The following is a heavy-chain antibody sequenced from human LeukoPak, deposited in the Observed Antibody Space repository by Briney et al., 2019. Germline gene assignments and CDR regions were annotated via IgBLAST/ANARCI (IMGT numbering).Heavy chain of an antibody. J-gene: IGHJ4*02. V-gene: IGHV4-34*01. CDR2: VHLDGRT. CDR3: ARGYTDGWLIGY. CDR1: GFTFSDYY. D-gene: IGHD6-19*01. Sequence: KPGGSLRLSCAASGFTFSDYYMSWIRQAPGKGLEWIGEVHLDGRTNYNPSLKSRVIISRDTSKNQFSLNLSSVTAADTAVYYCARGYTDGWLIGYWGQGTLVTVSS.